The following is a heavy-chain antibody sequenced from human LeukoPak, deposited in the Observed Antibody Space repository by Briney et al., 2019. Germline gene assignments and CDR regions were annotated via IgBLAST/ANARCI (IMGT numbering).Heavy chain of an antibody. CDR3: ANFAVAGTLPFDI. CDR1: GFIVSSKY. CDR2: ISWNSGSI. V-gene: IGHV3-9*01. J-gene: IGHJ3*02. Sequence: GGSLRLSCAASGFIVSSKYMSWVRQAPGKGLEWVSGISWNSGSIGYADSVKGRFTISRDNAKNSLYLQMNSLRAEDTALYYCANFAVAGTLPFDIWGQGTMVTVSS. D-gene: IGHD6-19*01.